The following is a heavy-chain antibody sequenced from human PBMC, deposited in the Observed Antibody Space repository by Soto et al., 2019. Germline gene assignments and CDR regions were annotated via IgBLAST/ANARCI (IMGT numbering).Heavy chain of an antibody. D-gene: IGHD3-10*01. V-gene: IGHV6-1*01. Sequence: SQTLSLTCVISGDSVSSNSAAWNWIRQSPSRGLEWLGRTYYRSKWYNDYAVSVKSRITINPDTSKNQFSLQLNSVTPEDTAVYYCASSSVRGVSVWVIYGMDVWGQGTTVTVSS. CDR3: ASSSVRGVSVWVIYGMDV. CDR2: TYYRSKWYN. J-gene: IGHJ6*02. CDR1: GDSVSSNSAA.